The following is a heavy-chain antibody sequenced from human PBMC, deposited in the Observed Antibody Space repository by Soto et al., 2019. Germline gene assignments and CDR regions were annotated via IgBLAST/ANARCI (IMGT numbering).Heavy chain of an antibody. V-gene: IGHV3-48*02. CDR3: ARDRLWEQWLGPHDAFEI. CDR2: IDVTGSAI. J-gene: IGHJ3*02. D-gene: IGHD6-19*01. Sequence: GGSLRLSCAASGFIFSGYSMSWVRQAPGKGLEWVSYIDVTGSAIYYADSVKGRFTISRDNAKKSLVLQMNSLRDEETAVYYCARDRLWEQWLGPHDAFEIWGQGTMVTVSS. CDR1: GFIFSGYS.